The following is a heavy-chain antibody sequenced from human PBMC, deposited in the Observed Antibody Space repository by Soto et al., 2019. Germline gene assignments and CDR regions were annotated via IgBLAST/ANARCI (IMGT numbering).Heavy chain of an antibody. CDR1: GFTFSSYA. CDR2: ISGSGGST. V-gene: IGHV3-23*01. Sequence: RLSCAASGFTFSSYAMSWVRQAPGKGLEWVSAISGSGGSTYYADSVKGRFTISRDNSKNTLYLQMNSLRAEDTAVYYCAKGPRITMIVVVINTHGPFDYWGQGTLVTVSS. CDR3: AKGPRITMIVVVINTHGPFDY. D-gene: IGHD3-22*01. J-gene: IGHJ4*02.